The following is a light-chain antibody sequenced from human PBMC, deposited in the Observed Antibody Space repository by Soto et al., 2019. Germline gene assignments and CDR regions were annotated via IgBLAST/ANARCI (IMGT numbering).Light chain of an antibody. CDR1: QSVSSN. J-gene: IGKJ1*01. Sequence: EIVMTQSPPTLSVSPGERATLSCRASQSVSSNLAWYQQKPGQAPRLLIYGASTRATGIPARFSGSGSGTEFTLTISSLQSEDFAVYYCQQYNKWPQWTFGQGTKVDI. CDR2: GAS. CDR3: QQYNKWPQWT. V-gene: IGKV3-15*01.